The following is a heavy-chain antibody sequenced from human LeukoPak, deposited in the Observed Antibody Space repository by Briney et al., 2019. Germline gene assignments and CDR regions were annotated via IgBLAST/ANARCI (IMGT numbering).Heavy chain of an antibody. CDR1: GYTFFSYG. CDR3: ARVMVVATYLTPDDY. CDR2: ICAYNGNT. D-gene: IGHD5-12*01. V-gene: IGHV1-18*01. Sequence: GASVKVSCKASGYTFFSYGISWVRQAPGQGLEWMGWICAYNGNTNYAQKLQGRVTMTTDTSTSTAYMELRSLRSDDTAVYYCARVMVVATYLTPDDYWGQGTLVTVSS. J-gene: IGHJ4*02.